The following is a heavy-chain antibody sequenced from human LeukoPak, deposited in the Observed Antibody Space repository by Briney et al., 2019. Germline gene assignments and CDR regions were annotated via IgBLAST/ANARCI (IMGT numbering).Heavy chain of an antibody. V-gene: IGHV1-2*02. CDR1: GFTFNAYN. CDR2: INPKSGGA. J-gene: IGHJ4*02. Sequence: ASVKVSCKASGFTFNAYNIHWVRQAPGQGLEWMGWINPKSGGANYAQKFQGRVTMTWDTSISTAYMELSRLRSDDTAVYYCAREVRAFDYWGQGTLVTVSS. D-gene: IGHD4-11*01. CDR3: AREVRAFDY.